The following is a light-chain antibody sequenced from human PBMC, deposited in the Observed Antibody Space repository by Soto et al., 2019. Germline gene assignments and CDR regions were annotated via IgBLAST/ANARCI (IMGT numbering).Light chain of an antibody. CDR2: GAT. J-gene: IGKJ4*01. Sequence: EVVMTQSPATLSVSPGERATHFCWASQIINDNVAWYQQKPGQAPRLLMYGATTRATDIPARFSGGQSGTEFTLTISSLQSEDSAVYYCQQYHQWPPVTFGGGTKVEIK. CDR1: QIINDN. CDR3: QQYHQWPPVT. V-gene: IGKV3D-15*01.